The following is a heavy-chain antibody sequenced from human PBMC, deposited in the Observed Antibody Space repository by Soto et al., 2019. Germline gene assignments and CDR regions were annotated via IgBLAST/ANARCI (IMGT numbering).Heavy chain of an antibody. D-gene: IGHD3-10*01. CDR3: ARDLGPATYYGMDV. J-gene: IGHJ6*02. V-gene: IGHV4-4*02. CDR2: IYHSGST. CDR1: GGSISSSNW. Sequence: QVQLQESGPGLVKPSGTLSLTCAVSGGSISSSNWWSWVRQPPGKGLEWIGAIYHSGSTNYNPSLKSRVTISLDKSKNQFSLKLSSVPAADTAVYYCARDLGPATYYGMDVWGQGTTVTVSS.